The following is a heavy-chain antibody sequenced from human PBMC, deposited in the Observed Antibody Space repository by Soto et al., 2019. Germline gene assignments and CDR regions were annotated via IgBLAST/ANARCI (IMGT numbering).Heavy chain of an antibody. V-gene: IGHV3-30-3*01. D-gene: IGHD3-22*01. CDR1: GFTFSAYY. CDR2: ISYDGSNK. CDR3: ARTNYYDSSGSLGY. Sequence: PGGSLRLSCAASGFTFSAYYMDWVRQAPGKGLEWVAVISYDGSNKYYADSVKGRFTISRDNSKNTLYLQMNSLRAEDTAVYYCARTNYYDSSGSLGYWGQGTLVTVSS. J-gene: IGHJ4*02.